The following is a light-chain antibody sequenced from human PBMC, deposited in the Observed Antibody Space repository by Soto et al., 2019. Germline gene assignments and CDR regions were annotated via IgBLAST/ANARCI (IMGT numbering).Light chain of an antibody. CDR1: QSVTSSC. Sequence: EIVLTHSPGTLSLSPGERATLSCRASQSVTSSCLAWYQQKPGQAPRLLIFGASSRATDIPDRFGGSGSGTDFTLTISRLEPEDFAVYYCQQYGSSPQTFGQGTKVDIK. J-gene: IGKJ1*01. CDR3: QQYGSSPQT. V-gene: IGKV3-20*01. CDR2: GAS.